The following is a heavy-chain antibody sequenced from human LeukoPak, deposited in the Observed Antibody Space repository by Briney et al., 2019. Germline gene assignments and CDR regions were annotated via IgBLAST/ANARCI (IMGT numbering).Heavy chain of an antibody. CDR3: ARIPLGYSGAYYFDC. CDR2: ISTSRSI. V-gene: IGHV4-4*09. D-gene: IGHD5-12*01. J-gene: IGHJ4*02. CDR1: RGSISGSIRSYY. Sequence: SETLSLTCTVSRGSISGSIRSYYWSWLRQPPGKGLEWIGYISTSRSINDTPYFRSRLTISVATSKNQFFLNLSSVTAADTAVYFCARIPLGYSGAYYFDCWGQGTLVTVS.